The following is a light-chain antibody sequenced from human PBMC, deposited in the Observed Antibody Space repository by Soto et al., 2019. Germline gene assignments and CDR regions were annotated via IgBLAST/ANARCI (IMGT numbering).Light chain of an antibody. CDR3: MQSLQTPLYT. J-gene: IGKJ2*01. CDR2: LGS. V-gene: IGKV2-28*01. CDR1: QSLLHSNGYNY. Sequence: DIVMPQSPLSLPVTPGEPASISCRSSQSLLHSNGYNYLDWYLQKPGQSRQLLIYLGSNRASGVPDRFSGSGSGTDFTLKISRVEAEDVGVYYCMQSLQTPLYTFGHGTKLEI.